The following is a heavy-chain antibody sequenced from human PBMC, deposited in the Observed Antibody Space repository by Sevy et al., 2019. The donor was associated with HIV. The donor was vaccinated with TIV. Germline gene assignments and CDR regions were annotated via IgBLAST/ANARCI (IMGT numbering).Heavy chain of an antibody. D-gene: IGHD5-12*01. CDR1: GFTFRSYA. CDR3: AKEIRYARGNSGLCDYFDY. CDR2: ISGSGGST. Sequence: GGSLRLSCAGSGFTFRSYAMSWVRQAPGKGLEWVSGISGSGGSTYYADSVKGRFTISRDNSKKSLYLQMNSLRAEDTAVYYCAKEIRYARGNSGLCDYFDYWGQGTRVTVSS. V-gene: IGHV3-23*01. J-gene: IGHJ4*02.